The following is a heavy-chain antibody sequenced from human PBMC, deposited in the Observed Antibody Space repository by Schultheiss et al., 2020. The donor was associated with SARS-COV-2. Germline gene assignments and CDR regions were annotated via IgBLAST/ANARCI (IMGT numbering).Heavy chain of an antibody. CDR2: ISAYNGNT. J-gene: IGHJ3*02. CDR1: GYTFTSYG. D-gene: IGHD3-22*01. V-gene: IGHV1-18*01. Sequence: ASVKVSCKASGYTFTSYGISWVRQAPGQGLEWMGWISAYNGNTNYAQKLQGRVTMTTDTSTSTAYMELRSLRSEDTAVYYCARGSTTNYYDSSGQNAFDIWGQGTTVTVSS. CDR3: ARGSTTNYYDSSGQNAFDI.